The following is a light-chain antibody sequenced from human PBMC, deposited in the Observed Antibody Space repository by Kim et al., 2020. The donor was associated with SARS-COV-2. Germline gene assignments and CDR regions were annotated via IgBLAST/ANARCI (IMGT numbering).Light chain of an antibody. J-gene: IGLJ3*02. Sequence: QSVLTQPPSASGTPGQRVTISCSGSSSNIGSKTVTWYQHLRVTAPKLLIYSNDQRPSGVPDRFSGSKSGTSASLAISGLQSEDEADYYCATWGESLGGPVFGGGTQLTVL. CDR2: SND. CDR1: SSNIGSKT. CDR3: ATWGESLGGPV. V-gene: IGLV1-44*01.